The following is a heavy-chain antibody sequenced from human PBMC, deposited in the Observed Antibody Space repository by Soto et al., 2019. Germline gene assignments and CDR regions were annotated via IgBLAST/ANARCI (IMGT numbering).Heavy chain of an antibody. V-gene: IGHV4-31*03. CDR1: GGSISSGGYY. CDR3: AREPLTQAHCSVGSCYQNWYFDL. D-gene: IGHD2-15*01. Sequence: SETLSLTCTVSGGSISSGGYYWSWIRQHPGKGLEWIGYIYYSGSTYYNPSLKSRVTISVDTSKNQFSLKLSSVTAADTAVYYCAREPLTQAHCSVGSCYQNWYFDLWGRGTLVTVSS. CDR2: IYYSGST. J-gene: IGHJ2*01.